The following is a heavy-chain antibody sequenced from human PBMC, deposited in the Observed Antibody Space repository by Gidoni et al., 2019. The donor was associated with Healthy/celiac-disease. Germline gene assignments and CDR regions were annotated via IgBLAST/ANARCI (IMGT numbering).Heavy chain of an antibody. CDR1: GGSISSYY. D-gene: IGHD2-21*02. CDR3: ARHSQVVTLFDY. CDR2: IYYSGST. Sequence: QVQLQESGAGRGKPSETLSLTCTVPGGSISSYYWSWLRQPPGQGLEWIGDIYYSGSTNYTPSLKSRVTVSVNTSKNQFSLNLSSVTAADTAVYYCARHSQVVTLFDYWGQGTLVTVSS. V-gene: IGHV4-59*08. J-gene: IGHJ4*02.